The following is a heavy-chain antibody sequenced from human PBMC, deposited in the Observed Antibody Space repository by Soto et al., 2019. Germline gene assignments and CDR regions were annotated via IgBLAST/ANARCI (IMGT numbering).Heavy chain of an antibody. V-gene: IGHV4-30-4*01. CDR3: ASQVPGAFDI. J-gene: IGHJ3*02. CDR2: IYYSGIT. Sequence: SETLSLTCTVSGGSISSGDYYWSWIRQPPGKGLEWIGYIYYSGITYYNPSLKSRVTISVDTSKNQFSLKLSSVTAADTAVYYCASQVPGAFDIWGQGTMVTVSS. D-gene: IGHD7-27*01. CDR1: GGSISSGDYY.